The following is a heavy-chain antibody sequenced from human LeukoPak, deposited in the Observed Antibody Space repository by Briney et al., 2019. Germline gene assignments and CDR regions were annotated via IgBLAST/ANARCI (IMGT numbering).Heavy chain of an antibody. J-gene: IGHJ4*02. CDR3: AKKTPGTHPFDF. Sequence: PGGSLRLSCAASGFTFSTSPMNWVRQAPGKGPEWVSASGTGGDTYYADSVKGRFTISRDNSKNTLFLQMTSLGAEDTAVYYCAKKTPGTHPFDFWGQGTLVTVSP. D-gene: IGHD6-13*01. CDR2: SGTGGDT. V-gene: IGHV3-23*01. CDR1: GFTFSTSP.